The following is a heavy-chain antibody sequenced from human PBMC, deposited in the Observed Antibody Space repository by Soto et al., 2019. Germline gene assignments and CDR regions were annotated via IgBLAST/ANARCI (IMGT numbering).Heavy chain of an antibody. D-gene: IGHD6-13*01. V-gene: IGHV3-23*01. CDR1: GFTFSSYA. CDR3: ASRYSSSWYEGQRYYYGMDV. Sequence: EVQLLESGGGLVQPGGSLRLSCAASGFTFSSYAMSWVRQAPGKGLEWVSAISGSGGSTYYADSVKGRFTISRDNSKNTLYRQMNSLRAEDTAVYYCASRYSSSWYEGQRYYYGMDVWGQGTTVTVSS. CDR2: ISGSGGST. J-gene: IGHJ6*02.